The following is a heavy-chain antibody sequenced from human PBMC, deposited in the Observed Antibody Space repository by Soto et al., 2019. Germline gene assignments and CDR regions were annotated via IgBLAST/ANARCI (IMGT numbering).Heavy chain of an antibody. D-gene: IGHD2-21*02. CDR2: INHSGSA. CDR1: GGSFGGYI. CDR3: TRGLLSGSSYSGGIVVVTAPYDH. J-gene: IGHJ4*02. V-gene: IGHV4-34*01. Sequence: TLQTLSLTCDVNGGSFGGYIWTWIRQTPGKGLQWIGQINHSGSAVYNPSLRDRVTISAMSNNQFSLDLSSVTAADTAVYYCTRGLLSGSSYSGGIVVVTAPYDHWGQGTLVTVSS.